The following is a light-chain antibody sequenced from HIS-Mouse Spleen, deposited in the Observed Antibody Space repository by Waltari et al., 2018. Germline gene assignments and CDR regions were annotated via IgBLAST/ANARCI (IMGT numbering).Light chain of an antibody. CDR1: SSAVGGYNY. CDR2: EVS. V-gene: IGLV2-8*01. CDR3: SSYAGSNNLGV. J-gene: IGLJ1*01. Sequence: QSALTQPPSASGSPGQSVPIPCTGTSSAVGGYNYVSWYQQHPGKAPKLMIYEVSKRPSGVPDRFSGSKSGNTASLTVSGLQAEDEADYYCSSYAGSNNLGVFGTGTKVTVL.